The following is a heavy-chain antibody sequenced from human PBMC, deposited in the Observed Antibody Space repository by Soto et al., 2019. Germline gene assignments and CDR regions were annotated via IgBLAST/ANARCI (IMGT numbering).Heavy chain of an antibody. CDR2: INHSGST. Sequence: SSETLSLTCAVYGGSFSGYYWSWIRQPPGKGLEWIGEINHSGSTNYNPSLKSRVTISVDTSKNQFSLKLSSVTAADTAVYYCARAPQWFGESAPEDYGMDVWGQGTTVTVSS. CDR1: GGSFSGYY. CDR3: ARAPQWFGESAPEDYGMDV. J-gene: IGHJ6*02. V-gene: IGHV4-34*01. D-gene: IGHD3-10*01.